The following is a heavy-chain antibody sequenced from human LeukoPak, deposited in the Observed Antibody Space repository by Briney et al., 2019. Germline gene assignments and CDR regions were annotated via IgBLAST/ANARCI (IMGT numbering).Heavy chain of an antibody. Sequence: PSETLSLTCTVSGGSISSGGYYWSWIRQPAGKGLEWIGRIYTSGSTNYNPSLKSRVTMSADTSKNQFSLKLSSVTAADTAVYYCARDLRESGTSLWYYYYMDVWGKGTTVTVSS. D-gene: IGHD6-13*01. CDR2: IYTSGST. V-gene: IGHV4-61*02. CDR3: ARDLRESGTSLWYYYYMDV. J-gene: IGHJ6*03. CDR1: GGSISSGGYY.